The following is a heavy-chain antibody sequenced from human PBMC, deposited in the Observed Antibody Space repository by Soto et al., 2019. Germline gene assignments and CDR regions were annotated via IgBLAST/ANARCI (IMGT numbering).Heavy chain of an antibody. D-gene: IGHD3-10*01. CDR2: ISYDGSNK. Sequence: QVQLVESGGGVVQPGRSLTLSCAASGFTFSGYAMHWVRQAPGKELEWVALISYDGSNKYFGDSVKGRFTISRDNSKNTLYLHMNSLRAEDTAVYSCARDGGSGRSSPYYGMDVWGQGTTVTVSS. CDR3: ARDGGSGRSSPYYGMDV. J-gene: IGHJ6*02. CDR1: GFTFSGYA. V-gene: IGHV3-33*05.